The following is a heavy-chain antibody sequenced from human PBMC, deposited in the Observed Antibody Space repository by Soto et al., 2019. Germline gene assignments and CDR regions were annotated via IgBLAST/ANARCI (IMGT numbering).Heavy chain of an antibody. D-gene: IGHD6-13*01. CDR3: ARGVKVIDY. Sequence: EVQLVESGGGLVKPGGSLRLSCAGSGFTFSSYSMYWVRQAPGKGLEWVASISSSSSYIYYADSVKGRFTISRDNAKNSLYLQLDSLRADDTAVYYCARGVKVIDYWGHGSLVTVSS. CDR1: GFTFSSYS. CDR2: ISSSSSYI. V-gene: IGHV3-21*01. J-gene: IGHJ4*01.